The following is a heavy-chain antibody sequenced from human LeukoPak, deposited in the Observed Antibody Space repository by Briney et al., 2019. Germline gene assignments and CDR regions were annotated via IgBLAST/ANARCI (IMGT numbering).Heavy chain of an antibody. CDR1: GFIVSNNY. CDR3: AKFSRGSSWYLFDP. Sequence: GGSLRLSCVASGFIVSNNYMSWVRQAPGKGLEWVSVLYNAGSTYYADSVKGRFTISRDNSKNTLYLQMNSLRAEDTAVYYCAKFSRGSSWYLFDPWGQGTLVTVSS. CDR2: LYNAGST. D-gene: IGHD6-13*01. J-gene: IGHJ5*02. V-gene: IGHV3-53*01.